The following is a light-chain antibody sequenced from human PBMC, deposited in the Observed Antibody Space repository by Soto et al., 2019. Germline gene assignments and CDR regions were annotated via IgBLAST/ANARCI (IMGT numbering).Light chain of an antibody. J-gene: IGKJ1*01. CDR2: GAS. CDR1: QSVSNN. V-gene: IGKV3-15*01. Sequence: EIVMTQSPATLSVSPGERVNLSCRASQSVSNNLAWYQQQPGQAPRLLIYGASTTATGIPARFSGSGSGTEFTLTISSLQSEDFAVYYCLHYKDWPRWTFGQGTKVEI. CDR3: LHYKDWPRWT.